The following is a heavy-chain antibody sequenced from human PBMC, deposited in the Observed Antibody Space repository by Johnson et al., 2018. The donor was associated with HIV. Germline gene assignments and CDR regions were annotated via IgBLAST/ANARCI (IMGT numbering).Heavy chain of an antibody. CDR1: GFTFSSYW. Sequence: VQLVESGGGVVQPGRSLRLSCAASGFTFSSYWMHWVRQAPGKGLVWVSRINSDGSSTSYADSVKGRFTISRDNAKNTLYLQMNSLRAEDTAVYYCARDWRAYCGGDCYSNAFDIWGQGTMVTVSS. V-gene: IGHV3-74*01. CDR2: INSDGSST. J-gene: IGHJ3*02. CDR3: ARDWRAYCGGDCYSNAFDI. D-gene: IGHD2-21*02.